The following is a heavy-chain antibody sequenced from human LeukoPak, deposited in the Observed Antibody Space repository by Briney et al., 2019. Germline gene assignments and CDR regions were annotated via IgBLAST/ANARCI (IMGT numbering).Heavy chain of an antibody. J-gene: IGHJ4*02. D-gene: IGHD3-3*01. Sequence: SETLSLTCAVYGESFSGYYWSWIRQPPGKGLEWIGEINHSGSTNYNPSLKSRVTISVDTSKNQFSLKLSSVTAADTAVYYCARAKITIFGVVIIPPYFDYWGQGTLVTVSS. V-gene: IGHV4-34*01. CDR2: INHSGST. CDR1: GESFSGYY. CDR3: ARAKITIFGVVIIPPYFDY.